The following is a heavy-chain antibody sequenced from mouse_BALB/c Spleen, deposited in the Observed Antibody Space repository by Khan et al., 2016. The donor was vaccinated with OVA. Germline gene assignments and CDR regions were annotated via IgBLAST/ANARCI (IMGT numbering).Heavy chain of an antibody. D-gene: IGHD2-14*01. CDR2: IYPGNGYT. CDR3: AAAYYRNYFDY. CDR1: GFTFTSYG. J-gene: IGHJ2*01. V-gene: IGHV1S134*01. Sequence: EVQLQESGAELGRPGSSVKLSCKTSGFTFTSYGIKWVKQRLGQGLEWIGYIYPGNGYTVYNEKFQGKATLTSDTSSSTAYMQLRSLTSEDSAIYFCAAAYYRNYFDYWGQGTTLTVSS.